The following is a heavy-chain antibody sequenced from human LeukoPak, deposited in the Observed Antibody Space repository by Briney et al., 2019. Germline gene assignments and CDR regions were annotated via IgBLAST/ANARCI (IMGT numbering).Heavy chain of an antibody. CDR3: ARGAYYDSSGYSTPSYNWFDP. V-gene: IGHV1-2*02. CDR1: GYTFTGDY. Sequence: ASVKVSCKASGYTFTGDYMHWVRQAPGQGLEWMGWINPNSGGTNYAQKFQGRVTMTRDTSISTAYMELSRLRSDDTAVYYCARGAYYDSSGYSTPSYNWFDPWGQGTLVTVSS. D-gene: IGHD3-22*01. J-gene: IGHJ5*02. CDR2: INPNSGGT.